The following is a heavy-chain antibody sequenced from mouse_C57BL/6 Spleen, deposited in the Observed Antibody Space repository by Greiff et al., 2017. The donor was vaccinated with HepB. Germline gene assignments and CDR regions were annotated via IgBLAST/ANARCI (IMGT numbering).Heavy chain of an antibody. CDR2: ISYDGSN. J-gene: IGHJ4*01. V-gene: IGHV3-6*01. CDR3: ARVYYYGSYAMDY. CDR1: GYSITSGYY. D-gene: IGHD1-1*01. Sequence: EVKLMESGPGLVKPSQSLSLTCSVTGYSITSGYYWNWIRQFPGNKLEWMGYISYDGSNNYNPSLKNRISITRDTSKNQFFLKLNSVTTEDTATYYCARVYYYGSYAMDYWGQGTSVTVSS.